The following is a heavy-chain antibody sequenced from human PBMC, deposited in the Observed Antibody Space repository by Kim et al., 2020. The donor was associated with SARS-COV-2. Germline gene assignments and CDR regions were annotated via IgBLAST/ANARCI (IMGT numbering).Heavy chain of an antibody. CDR1: VFTFSVSA. J-gene: IGHJ4*02. V-gene: IGHV3-73*01. D-gene: IGHD5-12*01. CDR3: TPLRPFDY. Sequence: GGSLRLSCAASVFTFSVSAMHWVRQSSGKLLDFFVRIIILANSYATAYAASVKGRFTISRDDSKNTAYLQMNSLKTEDTAVYYCTPLRPFDYWGQGTLVTVSS. CDR2: IIILANSYAT.